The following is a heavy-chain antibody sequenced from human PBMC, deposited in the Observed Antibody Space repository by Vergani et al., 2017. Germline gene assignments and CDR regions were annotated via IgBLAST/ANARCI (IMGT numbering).Heavy chain of an antibody. V-gene: IGHV3-15*01. D-gene: IGHD3-10*01. J-gene: IGHJ6*03. CDR3: TTTPKLLWFGELLYYYYYMDV. CDR2: IKSKTDGGTT. Sequence: EVQLVESGGGLVKPGGSLRLSCAASGFTFSNAWMSWVRQAPGKGLEWVGRIKSKTDGGTTDYAAPVKGRLTISRDDSKNTLYLQMNSLKTEYTAVYYCTTTPKLLWFGELLYYYYYMDVWGKGTTVTVSS. CDR1: GFTFSNAW.